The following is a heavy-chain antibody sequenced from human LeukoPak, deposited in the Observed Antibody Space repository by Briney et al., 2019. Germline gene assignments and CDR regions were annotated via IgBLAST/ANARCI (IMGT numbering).Heavy chain of an antibody. CDR1: GGSISSSSYY. CDR3: ARVSDCSGGSCYGLEYYFDY. V-gene: IGHV4-61*05. Sequence: SETLSLTCTVSGGSISSSSYYWSWIRQPPGKGLEWIGYIYYSGSTNYNPSLKSRVTMSVDTSKNQFSLKLSSVTAADTAVYYRARVSDCSGGSCYGLEYYFDYWGQGTLVTVSS. J-gene: IGHJ4*02. CDR2: IYYSGST. D-gene: IGHD2-15*01.